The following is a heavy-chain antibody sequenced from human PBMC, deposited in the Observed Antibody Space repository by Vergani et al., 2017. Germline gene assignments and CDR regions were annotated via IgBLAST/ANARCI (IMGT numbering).Heavy chain of an antibody. J-gene: IGHJ4*02. CDR3: ASARPVNYYGSVSHFDY. CDR1: GGTFSSYA. V-gene: IGHV1-69*01. D-gene: IGHD3-10*01. CDR2: IIPIFGTA. Sequence: QVQLVQSGAEVKKPGSSVKVSCKASGGTFSSYAISWVRQAPGQGLEWVGGIIPIFGTANYAQKFQGRVTINADESTSTAYMELSSLRSEDTAVYYCASARPVNYYGSVSHFDYWGQGTLVTVSS.